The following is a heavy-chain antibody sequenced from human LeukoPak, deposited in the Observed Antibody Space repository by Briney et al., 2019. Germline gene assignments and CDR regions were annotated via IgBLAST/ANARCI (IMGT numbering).Heavy chain of an antibody. Sequence: GASVKVSCKASGYIFTGYYMHWVRQAPGQGLEWMGWINPNSGDTNYAQKFQGRVTMTRDTSISTAYMELSRLRSDDTAVYYCAKERDLVAATYYFDYLGQGTLVTVSS. CDR1: GYIFTGYY. CDR3: AKERDLVAATYYFDY. CDR2: INPNSGDT. V-gene: IGHV1-2*02. J-gene: IGHJ4*02. D-gene: IGHD5-12*01.